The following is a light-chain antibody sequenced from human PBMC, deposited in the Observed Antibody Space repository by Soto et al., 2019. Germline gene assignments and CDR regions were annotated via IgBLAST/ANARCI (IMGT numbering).Light chain of an antibody. CDR2: DNN. J-gene: IGLJ1*01. CDR1: RSNVGHNS. V-gene: IGLV1-51*01. Sequence: QSVLTQPPSVSAAPGQEVTISCSGSRSNVGHNSVSWYQHLPGTAPKLLIYDNNKRPSGIPARFSGSKSGTSATLGISGLQTGDEADYYCGAWDARLTVYVFGSGTKVTV. CDR3: GAWDARLTVYV.